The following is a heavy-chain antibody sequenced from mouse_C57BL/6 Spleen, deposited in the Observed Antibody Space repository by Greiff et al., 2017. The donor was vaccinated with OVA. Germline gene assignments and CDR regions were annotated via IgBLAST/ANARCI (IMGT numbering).Heavy chain of an antibody. J-gene: IGHJ3*01. CDR1: GYTFTSYW. V-gene: IGHV1-53*01. CDR3: ARDEGPLFPWFAD. D-gene: IGHD6-1*01. CDR2: INPSNGGT. Sequence: QVQLQQPGTELVKPGASVKLSCKASGYTFTSYWMHWVKQRPGHGLEWIGNINPSNGGTNYNEKFKSKATLTVDKSSSTAYMQLSSLTSEDSAVYYCARDEGPLFPWFADWGQGTLVTVSA.